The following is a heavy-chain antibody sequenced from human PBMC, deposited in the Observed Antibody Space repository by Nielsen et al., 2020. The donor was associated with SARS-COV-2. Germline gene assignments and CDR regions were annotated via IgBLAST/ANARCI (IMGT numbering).Heavy chain of an antibody. V-gene: IGHV4-39*07. D-gene: IGHD4-17*01. CDR2: IYYSGST. CDR3: ARTMTTVTRTFDY. CDR1: GGSISSSSYY. J-gene: IGHJ4*02. Sequence: SETLSLTCTVSGGSISSSSYYWGWIRQPPGKGLEWIGSIYYSGSTYYNPSLKSRVTISVDTSKNQFSLKLSSVTAADTAVYYCARTMTTVTRTFDYWGQGTLVTVSS.